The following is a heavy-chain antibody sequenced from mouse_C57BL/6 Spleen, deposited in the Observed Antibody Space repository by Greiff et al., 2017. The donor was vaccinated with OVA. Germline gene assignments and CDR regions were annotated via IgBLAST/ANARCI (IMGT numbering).Heavy chain of an antibody. CDR3: TGGSIYYGNYVFDY. CDR1: GFTFSNYW. V-gene: IGHV6-3*01. J-gene: IGHJ2*01. CDR2: IRLKSDNYAT. D-gene: IGHD2-1*01. Sequence: EVKLVESGGGLVQPGGSMKLSCVASGFTFSNYWMNWVRQSPEKGLEWVAQIRLKSDNYATHYAESVKGRFTISRDDSKSSVYLQMNNLRAEDTGIYYCTGGSIYYGNYVFDYWGQGTTLTVSS.